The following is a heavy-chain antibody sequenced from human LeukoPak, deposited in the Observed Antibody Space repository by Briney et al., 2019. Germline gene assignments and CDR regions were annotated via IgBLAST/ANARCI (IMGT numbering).Heavy chain of an antibody. V-gene: IGHV3-74*01. J-gene: IGHJ4*02. CDR1: GFTLSSYW. CDR2: ININGSNT. Sequence: GGSLRLSCAASGFTLSSYWMHWVRQAPGKGLAWVSHININGSNTRYADSVKGRFTISRDNAENTLYLQMNSLGVDDTAVYYCATSRTFDYWGQGTLVTVSS. CDR3: ATSRTFDY.